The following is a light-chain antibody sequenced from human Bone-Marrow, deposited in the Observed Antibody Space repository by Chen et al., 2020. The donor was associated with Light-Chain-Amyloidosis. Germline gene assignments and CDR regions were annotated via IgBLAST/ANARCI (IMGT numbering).Light chain of an antibody. V-gene: IGLV6-57*01. CDR2: EDD. CDR3: QSYQGSSQGV. Sequence: NFMLTQPHSVSASPGKTVIISCTRSSGSIATNYVQWYQQRPGRSPTTLIYEDDQRPSGVPNRFSGSIDRSSNSASLTISGLKTEDEADYYCQSYQGSSQGVFGGGTKLTVL. CDR1: SGSIATNY. J-gene: IGLJ3*02.